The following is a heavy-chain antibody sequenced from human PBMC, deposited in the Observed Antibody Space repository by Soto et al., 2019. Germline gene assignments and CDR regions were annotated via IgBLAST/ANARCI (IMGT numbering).Heavy chain of an antibody. V-gene: IGHV1-2*02. CDR3: ARDHDFWSGYNYYFGMDV. D-gene: IGHD3-3*01. J-gene: IGHJ6*02. Sequence: VASVKVSSKASGYTFTDYYIHWLRQAPGQGPEWMGWSNPATGGTNEAPNFQGRVTMTNDTSVSTAYMELSWLRSDDTAVYYCARDHDFWSGYNYYFGMDVWGQGTTVTVSS. CDR1: GYTFTDYY. CDR2: SNPATGGT.